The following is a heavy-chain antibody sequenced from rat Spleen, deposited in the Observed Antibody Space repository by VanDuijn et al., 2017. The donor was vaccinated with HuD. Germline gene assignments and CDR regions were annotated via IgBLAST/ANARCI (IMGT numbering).Heavy chain of an antibody. Sequence: EVQLVESGGGLVQPGRSLKLSCVASGFTLNNYWMTWIRQAPGKGLEWVASITNTGRSTYYPDSVRGRFAISRDTAENTLYLQMSSLRSEDTATYYCVRSVFDYWGQGVMVTVSS. CDR1: GFTLNNYW. CDR2: ITNTGRST. V-gene: IGHV5-31*01. J-gene: IGHJ2*01. CDR3: VRSVFDY.